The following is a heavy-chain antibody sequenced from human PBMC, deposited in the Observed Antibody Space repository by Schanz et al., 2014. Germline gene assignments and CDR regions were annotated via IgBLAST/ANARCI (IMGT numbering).Heavy chain of an antibody. D-gene: IGHD2-2*03. CDR2: MNPNSGNT. CDR1: GYSLNELS. J-gene: IGHJ4*02. V-gene: IGHV1-8*01. Sequence: QVQLVQSGAEVKKPGASVKVSCKVSGYSLNELSMHWVRQAPGRGLEWMGWMNPNSGNTGYAQKFQGRVTMTRHTSISTAYMELSSLRSEDTAVYYCARAGYCTSVSCSLFVSDYWGQGTLVTVSS. CDR3: ARAGYCTSVSCSLFVSDY.